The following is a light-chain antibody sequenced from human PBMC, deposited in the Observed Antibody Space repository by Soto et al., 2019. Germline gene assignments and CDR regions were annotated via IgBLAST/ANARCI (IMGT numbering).Light chain of an antibody. Sequence: QSVLTQPPSASGTPGQRVTISCSGSSSNIGSNYVYWYQQFPGTAPKLLIYRNNQRPSGVPDRFSGSKSGTSASLAISGLRSEDEADYHCAAWDDSRSAYVVFGGGTKVTVL. CDR1: SSNIGSNY. CDR3: AAWDDSRSAYVV. J-gene: IGLJ2*01. V-gene: IGLV1-47*01. CDR2: RNN.